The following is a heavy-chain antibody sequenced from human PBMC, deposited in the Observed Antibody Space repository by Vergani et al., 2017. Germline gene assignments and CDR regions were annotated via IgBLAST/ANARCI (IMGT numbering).Heavy chain of an antibody. CDR3: AREWALGMATTDYYYYYGMDV. D-gene: IGHD5-24*01. J-gene: IGHJ6*02. V-gene: IGHV3-33*01. CDR1: GFTFSSYG. Sequence: QVQLVESGGGVVQPGRSLRLSCAASGFTFSSYGMHWVRQAPGKGLAWVAVIWYDGSNKYYADSVKGRFTISRDNSKNTLYLQMNSLRAEDTAVYYCAREWALGMATTDYYYYYGMDVWGQGTTVTVSS. CDR2: IWYDGSNK.